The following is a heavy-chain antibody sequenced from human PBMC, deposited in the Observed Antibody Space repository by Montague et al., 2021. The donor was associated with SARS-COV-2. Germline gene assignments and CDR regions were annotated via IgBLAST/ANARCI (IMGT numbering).Heavy chain of an antibody. D-gene: IGHD3-10*01. V-gene: IGHV4-34*12. CDR1: GASFSGYS. J-gene: IGHJ6*02. CDR3: ASGEFFYYGSGNYYRSALDD. CDR2: VIHSGTT. Sequence: SETLSLTCHVYGASFSGYSWSWVRQSPGKGLEWIGEVIHSGTTNYNPSLKGRVTISIDSSNDRFSLRLTSLTAADTGVYYCASGEFFYYGSGNYYRSALDDWGQGTTVTVSS.